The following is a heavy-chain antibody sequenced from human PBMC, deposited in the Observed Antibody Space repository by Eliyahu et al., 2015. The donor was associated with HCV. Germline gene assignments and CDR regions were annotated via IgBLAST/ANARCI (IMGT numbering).Heavy chain of an antibody. J-gene: IGHJ4*02. D-gene: IGHD2-21*01. CDR1: GXSISSGSYY. CDR2: IYTSGST. V-gene: IGHV4-61*02. CDR3: ARGRNGLWFPDRVKYYFDY. Sequence: QVQLQESGPGLVKPSQTLSLTCTVSGXSISSGSYYWXWIRQPAGKGLEWIGRIYTSGSTNYNPSLKSRVTISVDTSKNQFSLKLSSVTAADTAVYYCARGRNGLWFPDRVKYYFDYWGQGTLVTVSS.